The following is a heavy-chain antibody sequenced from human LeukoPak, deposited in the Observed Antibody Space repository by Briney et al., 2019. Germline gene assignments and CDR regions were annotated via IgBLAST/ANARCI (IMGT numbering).Heavy chain of an antibody. V-gene: IGHV3-7*03. CDR3: ARDGVLSVAGYYYYYGMDV. J-gene: IGHJ6*04. D-gene: IGHD6-19*01. CDR2: IKQDGSEK. CDR1: GFTFSIYW. Sequence: GGSLRLSCAASGFTFSIYWMSWVRQAPGKGREGVANIKQDGSEKFYVASVKGLFTIYRDNAKNSLYLQMNSLRAEDTAVYYCARDGVLSVAGYYYYYGMDVWGKGTTVTVSS.